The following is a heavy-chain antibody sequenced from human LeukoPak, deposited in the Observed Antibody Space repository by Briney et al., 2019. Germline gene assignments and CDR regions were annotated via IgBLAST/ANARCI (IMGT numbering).Heavy chain of an antibody. V-gene: IGHV3-23*01. Sequence: SGGSLRLSCAASGFTFSTYAMSWVRQAPGKGLEWVSAMSGYSNNTYFADSVKGRFTISRDNSKNTLYLQMNSLRTEDTAVYYCVKETSGVVWFDPWGQGTLVTVSS. CDR2: MSGYSNNT. CDR3: VKETSGVVWFDP. J-gene: IGHJ5*02. D-gene: IGHD2-2*01. CDR1: GFTFSTYA.